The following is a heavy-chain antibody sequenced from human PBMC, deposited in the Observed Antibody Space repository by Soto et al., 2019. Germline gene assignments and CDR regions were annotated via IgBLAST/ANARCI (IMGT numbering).Heavy chain of an antibody. Sequence: GGSLRLSCVGSGFTFGNYAMSWVRQAPGKGLEWVSSITGIDGRTYYADSVKGRFTISRDNPKNTLYLQMDNLRAEDTAMFYCAKDRGPYCSGGICYPPSWFDPWGQGTQVTVSS. CDR1: GFTFGNYA. CDR3: AKDRGPYCSGGICYPPSWFDP. CDR2: ITGIDGRT. D-gene: IGHD2-15*01. V-gene: IGHV3-23*01. J-gene: IGHJ5*02.